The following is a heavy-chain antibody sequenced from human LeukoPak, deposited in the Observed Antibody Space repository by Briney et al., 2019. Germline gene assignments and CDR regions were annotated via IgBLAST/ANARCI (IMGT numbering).Heavy chain of an antibody. J-gene: IGHJ1*01. CDR3: VRDLYRMAASGTTGY. CDR2: INPNSGGT. CDR1: GYTFTGYY. Sequence: GASVKVSYKASGYTFTGYYMHWVRQAPGQGLEWMGRINPNSGGTNYAQKFQGRVTMTRDTYISTAYMELRRLRSDDTAVYYCVRDLYRMAASGTTGYWGEGTLVTVSS. V-gene: IGHV1-2*06. D-gene: IGHD6-13*01.